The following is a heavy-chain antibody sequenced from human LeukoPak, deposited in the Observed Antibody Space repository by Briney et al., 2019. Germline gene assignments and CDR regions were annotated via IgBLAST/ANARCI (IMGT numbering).Heavy chain of an antibody. Sequence: GASVKVSCKASGYTFTSYYMHWVRQAPGQGLEWMGIINPSGGSTSYAQKFQGRVTMIRDTPTSTVYMELSSLRSEDTAVYYCVRDLGFAEVGYWGQGTPITVSS. V-gene: IGHV1-46*01. CDR3: VRDLGFAEVGY. J-gene: IGHJ4*02. CDR1: GYTFTSYY. CDR2: INPSGGST. D-gene: IGHD1-26*01.